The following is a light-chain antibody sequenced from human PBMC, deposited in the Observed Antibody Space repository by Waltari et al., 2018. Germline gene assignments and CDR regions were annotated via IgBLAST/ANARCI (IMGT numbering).Light chain of an antibody. CDR1: RTICSW. V-gene: IGKV1-5*03. J-gene: IGKJ2*01. Sequence: DIQMTQSPSTLSASVGDSVTFTCRARRTICSWFAWYQQKPGNAPKLLIYKASSLQNGVPLRFSGSGSGTDFTLTIGSLQPDDSATYYCQQYKTLFHTFGQGTKLEIK. CDR3: QQYKTLFHT. CDR2: KAS.